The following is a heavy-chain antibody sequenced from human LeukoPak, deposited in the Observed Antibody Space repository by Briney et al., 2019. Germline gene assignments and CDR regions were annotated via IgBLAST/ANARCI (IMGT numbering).Heavy chain of an antibody. CDR1: GNSIRSYY. V-gene: IGHV4-59*01. D-gene: IGHD3-9*01. Sequence: SETLSLTCIVSGNSIRSYYWSWIRQPPGKGLEWIASISYSASTNYSPSFKSRVTISVDASKDQLSLKLNSVTAADTAVYYCAREFYYDILTGKGFDYWGQGTLVTVSS. CDR2: ISYSAST. CDR3: AREFYYDILTGKGFDY. J-gene: IGHJ4*02.